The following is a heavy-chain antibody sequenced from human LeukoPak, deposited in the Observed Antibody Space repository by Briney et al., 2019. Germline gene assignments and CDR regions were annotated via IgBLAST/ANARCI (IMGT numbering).Heavy chain of an antibody. Sequence: ASVKVSCKASAYSFTSYGISWVRQAPGQGLEWMGWISAYNGNTNYAQKVQGRVTITADKSTSTAYMELSSLRSEDTAVYYCASRSGWYHDAFDIWGQGTMVTVSS. CDR1: AYSFTSYG. D-gene: IGHD6-19*01. CDR3: ASRSGWYHDAFDI. V-gene: IGHV1-18*01. CDR2: ISAYNGNT. J-gene: IGHJ3*02.